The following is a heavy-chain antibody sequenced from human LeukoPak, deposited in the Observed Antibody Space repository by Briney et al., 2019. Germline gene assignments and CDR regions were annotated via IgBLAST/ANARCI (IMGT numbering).Heavy chain of an antibody. J-gene: IGHJ4*02. CDR1: GGTFSSYA. V-gene: IGHV1-2*02. D-gene: IGHD6-13*01. CDR2: INPNSGGT. CDR3: ARFFGIAAAGLDY. Sequence: ASVKVSCKASGGTFSSYAISWVRQAPGQGLEWMGWINPNSGGTNYAQKFQGRVTMTRDTSISTAYMELSRLRSDDTAVYYCARFFGIAAAGLDYWGQGTLVTVSS.